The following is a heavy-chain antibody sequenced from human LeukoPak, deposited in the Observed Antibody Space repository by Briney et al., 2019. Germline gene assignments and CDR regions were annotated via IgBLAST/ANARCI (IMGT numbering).Heavy chain of an antibody. J-gene: IGHJ4*02. CDR2: ISYDGSNK. V-gene: IGHV3-30*03. CDR3: ARDSSGDDILTGSN. D-gene: IGHD3-9*01. Sequence: PGGSLRLSCAASGFTFSSYGMHWVRQAPGKGLEWVAVISYDGSNKYYADSVKGRFTISRDNSKNTLYLQMNSLRAEDTAVYYCARDSSGDDILTGSNWGQGTLVTVSS. CDR1: GFTFSSYG.